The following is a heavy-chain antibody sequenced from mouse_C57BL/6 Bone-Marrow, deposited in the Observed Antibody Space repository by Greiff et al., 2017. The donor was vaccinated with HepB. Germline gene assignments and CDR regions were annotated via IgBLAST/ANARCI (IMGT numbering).Heavy chain of an antibody. CDR2: IRNKANGYTT. CDR3: ARYNYGSSYWYFDV. D-gene: IGHD1-1*01. Sequence: EVKLMESRGGLVQPGGSLSLSCAASGFTFTDYYMSWVRQPPGKALEWLGFIRNKANGYTTEYSASVKGRFTISRDNSQSILYLQMNALRAEDSATYYCARYNYGSSYWYFDVWGTGTTVTVSS. J-gene: IGHJ1*03. CDR1: GFTFTDYY. V-gene: IGHV7-3*01.